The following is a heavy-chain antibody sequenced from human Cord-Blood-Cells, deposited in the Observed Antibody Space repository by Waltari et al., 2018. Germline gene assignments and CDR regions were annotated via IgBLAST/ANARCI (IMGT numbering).Heavy chain of an antibody. CDR3: ARGGYCSGGSCYEDY. V-gene: IGHV1-69*01. CDR2: STPIVGKA. J-gene: IGHJ4*02. D-gene: IGHD2-15*01. CDR1: GGTFSSYA. Sequence: QVQLVQSGAEVKKPGSSVKVSCKASGGTFSSYAISWVRQAPGQGLEWMGGSTPIVGKANSEKKFQGRVTRKADESTSTEERELSSLRSEDTAVYYCARGGYCSGGSCYEDYWGQGTLVTVSS.